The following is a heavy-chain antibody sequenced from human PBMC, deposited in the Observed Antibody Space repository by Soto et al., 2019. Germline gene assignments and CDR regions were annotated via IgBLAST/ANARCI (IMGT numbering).Heavy chain of an antibody. Sequence: QVQLVQSGTEVKKPGSSVKVSCKASGGSLSTNPISWVRQAPGQGLEWMGGTGSGTGPGNHAQKFQGRLTVTAGISTSTVYMELTKRSTEDTAVYYCARRDSGGFYRFFDSWGQGTLVTVSS. D-gene: IGHD2-15*01. CDR1: GGSLSTNP. V-gene: IGHV1-69*06. CDR2: TGSGTGPG. J-gene: IGHJ4*02. CDR3: ARRDSGGFYRFFDS.